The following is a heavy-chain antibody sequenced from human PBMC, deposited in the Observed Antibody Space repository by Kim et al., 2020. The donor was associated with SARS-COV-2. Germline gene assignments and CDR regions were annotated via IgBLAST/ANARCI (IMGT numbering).Heavy chain of an antibody. CDR2: INTNTGNP. J-gene: IGHJ5*02. Sequence: ASVKVSCKASGYSFTTYAMNWVRQAPRQGLEWMGWINTNTGNPAYAQGFTGRFVFSLDTSVSTAYLQISSLKAEDTAVYYCARDLSYDYLWGSDGYPFDHWGQGPLVTVSS. CDR3: ARDLSYDYLWGSDGYPFDH. V-gene: IGHV7-4-1*02. D-gene: IGHD3-16*01. CDR1: GYSFTTYA.